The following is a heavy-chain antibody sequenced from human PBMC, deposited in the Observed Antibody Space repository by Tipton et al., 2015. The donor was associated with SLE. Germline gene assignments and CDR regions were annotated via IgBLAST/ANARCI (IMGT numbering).Heavy chain of an antibody. Sequence: TLSLTCTVSGGSISSGSFYWSWIRQPAGKGLEWIGRFYSSGSTKYNPSLKSRVTISVDTSKNQFSLNLTSVTAADTAVYYCARELSGYDYPYYYYGMDVWGQGTTVTVSS. CDR3: ARELSGYDYPYYYYGMDV. D-gene: IGHD5-12*01. CDR1: GGSISSGSFY. CDR2: FYSSGST. J-gene: IGHJ6*02. V-gene: IGHV4-61*02.